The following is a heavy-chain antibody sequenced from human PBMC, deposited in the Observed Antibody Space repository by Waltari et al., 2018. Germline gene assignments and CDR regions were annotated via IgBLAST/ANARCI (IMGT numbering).Heavy chain of an antibody. Sequence: QVQLVESGGGVVQPGRSMRLSCAASEFTFSSYAMHWVRQAPGKGLEWVAVLSYNSRNTYYVDSVKGRFTISRDNSKKMFYMEMNSLRAEDTAIYYCARDYCDRTYCHGMDVWGQGTTVIVSS. CDR3: ARDYCDRTYCHGMDV. J-gene: IGHJ6*02. D-gene: IGHD3-22*01. CDR1: EFTFSSYA. V-gene: IGHV3-30*04. CDR2: LSYNSRNT.